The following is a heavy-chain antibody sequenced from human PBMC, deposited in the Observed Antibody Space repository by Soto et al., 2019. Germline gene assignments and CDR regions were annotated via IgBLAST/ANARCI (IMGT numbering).Heavy chain of an antibody. Sequence: QVQLVESGGGVVQPGRSLRLSCAASGFTFSSYGMHWVRQAPGKGLEWVAVIWYDGSNKYYADSVKGRFTISRDNSKNTLYRQMNSLRAEDTAVYYCARGTTGPYYYYYGMDVWGQGTTVTVSS. J-gene: IGHJ6*02. V-gene: IGHV3-33*01. CDR3: ARGTTGPYYYYYGMDV. D-gene: IGHD3-9*01. CDR1: GFTFSSYG. CDR2: IWYDGSNK.